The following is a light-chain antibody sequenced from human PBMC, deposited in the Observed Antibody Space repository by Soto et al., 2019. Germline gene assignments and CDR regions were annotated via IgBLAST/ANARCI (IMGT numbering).Light chain of an antibody. Sequence: EIVMTQSPATLSVSPGERATLSCRASQSVSSDLAWYHQKPGQAPRLLIYGASTRATGIPARFSGSGSGTEFTLTISRLEPEDFALYYCQQYGSSAITFGQGTRLEI. CDR2: GAS. CDR3: QQYGSSAIT. CDR1: QSVSSD. J-gene: IGKJ5*01. V-gene: IGKV3-15*01.